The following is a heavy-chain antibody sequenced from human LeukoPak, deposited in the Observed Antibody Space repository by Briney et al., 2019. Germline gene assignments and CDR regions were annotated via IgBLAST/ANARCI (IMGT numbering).Heavy chain of an antibody. CDR3: AKDATASPYFHWFDN. J-gene: IGHJ4*02. Sequence: GGSLRLSCAVSGITLSNYGMSWGRQAPGKGLEWVAGISDSGGSTKYADSVKGRFTIARDNRKNTLYLQMNSLRAEDTAVYYCAKDATASPYFHWFDNWGQGTQVIVSS. V-gene: IGHV3-23*01. CDR1: GITLSNYG. D-gene: IGHD3-9*01. CDR2: ISDSGGST.